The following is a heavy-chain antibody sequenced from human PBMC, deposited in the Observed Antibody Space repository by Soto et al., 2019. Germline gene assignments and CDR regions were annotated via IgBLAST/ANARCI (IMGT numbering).Heavy chain of an antibody. CDR1: GDSISSSSYY. CDR3: ARPLRSSSSGRYFDY. V-gene: IGHV4-39*01. CDR2: IYYSGST. D-gene: IGHD6-6*01. J-gene: IGHJ4*02. Sequence: SETLSLTCTVSGDSISSSSYYWGWIRQPPGKGLEWIGSIYYSGSTYYNPSLKSRVTISVDTSKNQFSLRLSSVTAADTAVYYCARPLRSSSSGRYFDYWGQGTLVTVSS.